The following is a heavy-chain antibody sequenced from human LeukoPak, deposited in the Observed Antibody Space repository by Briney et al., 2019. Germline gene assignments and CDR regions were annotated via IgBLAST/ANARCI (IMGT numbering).Heavy chain of an antibody. CDR2: ISCSGDST. J-gene: IGHJ4*02. V-gene: IGHV3-23*01. D-gene: IGHD2-15*01. CDR3: ARGKSGYCSGGSCRHYFDY. CDR1: GFTFSHHG. Sequence: GGSLRLPCAASGFTFSHHGMHWVRQAPGKGLEWVSAISCSGDSTYYADSVKGRFTISRDYSKNTLYLQMNNLRAEDTAVYYCARGKSGYCSGGSCRHYFDYWGQGTLVTVSS.